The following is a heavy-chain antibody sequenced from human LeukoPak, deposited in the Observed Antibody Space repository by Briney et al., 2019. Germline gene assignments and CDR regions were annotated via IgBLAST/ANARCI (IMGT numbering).Heavy chain of an antibody. V-gene: IGHV4-59*01. D-gene: IGHD2-21*02. Sequence: NPSETLSLTCTVSGGSISSYYWSWIRQPPGKGLEWIGYIYYSGSTNYNPSLKSRVTISVDTSKNQFSLKLSSVTAADTAVYYCASMVTGGGDEFDYWGQGTLVTVSS. CDR3: ASMVTGGGDEFDY. CDR2: IYYSGST. J-gene: IGHJ4*02. CDR1: GGSISSYY.